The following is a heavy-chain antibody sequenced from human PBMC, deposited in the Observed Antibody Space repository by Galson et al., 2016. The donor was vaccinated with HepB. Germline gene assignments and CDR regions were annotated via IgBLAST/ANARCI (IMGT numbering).Heavy chain of an antibody. Sequence: SLRLSCAGSGFTFSNAWMSWVRQAPGKGLVWVSRMNSDGIRTSHADSVAGRFTISRDNAKNTLYLQMNSLRVEDTAVYFCARGGYSDTWYDYYGMDVWGQGTTVTVSS. CDR2: MNSDGIRT. CDR1: GFTFSNAW. D-gene: IGHD1-26*01. J-gene: IGHJ6*02. V-gene: IGHV3-74*01. CDR3: ARGGYSDTWYDYYGMDV.